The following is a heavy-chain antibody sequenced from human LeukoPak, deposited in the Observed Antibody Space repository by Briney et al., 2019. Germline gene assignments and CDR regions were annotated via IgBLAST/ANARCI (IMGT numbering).Heavy chain of an antibody. CDR1: GFTFSTYW. D-gene: IGHD6-13*01. J-gene: IGHJ4*02. CDR2: INTDGSRT. Sequence: PGGSLRLSCEASGFTFSTYWVHWVRQVPGKGLVWVSRINTDGSRTTYADSVKGRFTISRDNAKNTLYLQMNSLRAEDTAVYYCARDVASSPNPSYFDYWGQGTLVTVSS. CDR3: ARDVASSPNPSYFDY. V-gene: IGHV3-74*01.